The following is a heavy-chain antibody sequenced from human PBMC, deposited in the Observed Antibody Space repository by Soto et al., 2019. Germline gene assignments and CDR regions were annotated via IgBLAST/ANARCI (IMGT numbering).Heavy chain of an antibody. Sequence: SVKVSCKASGFNFNNSAVQGVLRSRGQGLEWIGCIVVGRSSTHYAPKFRERVTITRDMSTSTAYMELSSLKSEDTAVYYCAAEGAVGAIFDYWGQGTLVTVSS. V-gene: IGHV1-58*01. CDR1: GFNFNNSA. D-gene: IGHD1-26*01. J-gene: IGHJ4*02. CDR3: AAEGAVGAIFDY. CDR2: IVVGRSST.